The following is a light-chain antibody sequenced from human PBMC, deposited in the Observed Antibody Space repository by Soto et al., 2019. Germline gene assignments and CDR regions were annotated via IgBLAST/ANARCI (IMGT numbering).Light chain of an antibody. J-gene: IGLJ3*02. CDR2: STN. CDR1: SGSVSTSYY. Sequence: QTVVTQEPSFSVSPGGTVTLTCGLSSGSVSTSYYPSWYQQTPGQAPRTLIYSTNTRSSGVPDRFSGSILGNKAALTITGAQADDESYYYCLLYMGSGMVFGGGTKLTVL. CDR3: LLYMGSGMV. V-gene: IGLV8-61*01.